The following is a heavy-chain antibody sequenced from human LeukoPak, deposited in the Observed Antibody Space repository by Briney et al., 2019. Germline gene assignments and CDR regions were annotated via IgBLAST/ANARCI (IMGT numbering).Heavy chain of an antibody. V-gene: IGHV5-51*01. CDR2: IYPDDSDT. CDR3: ARGVDGHTYGADY. J-gene: IGHJ4*02. D-gene: IGHD4/OR15-4a*01. CDR1: GYSFTTYW. Sequence: GESLKISCRGSGYSFTTYWIAWVRQMPGKGLELMGIIYPDDSDTRYSPSFQGQVTISADNSITTAYLQWSSLEASDTAMYYCARGVDGHTYGADYWGQGTLVTVSS.